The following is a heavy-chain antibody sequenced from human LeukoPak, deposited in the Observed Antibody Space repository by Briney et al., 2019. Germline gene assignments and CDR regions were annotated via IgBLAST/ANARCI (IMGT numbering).Heavy chain of an antibody. Sequence: ASVKVSCKASGYTFTNYGISWVRQAPGQGLEWMGWISPYNGNTNYAQKLQGRVTMTTDTSTSTAYMELRSLRSDDTAVYYCARDYGDYSFFEDWGQGTLVIVSS. CDR1: GYTFTNYG. CDR3: ARDYGDYSFFED. CDR2: ISPYNGNT. D-gene: IGHD4-17*01. J-gene: IGHJ4*02. V-gene: IGHV1-18*01.